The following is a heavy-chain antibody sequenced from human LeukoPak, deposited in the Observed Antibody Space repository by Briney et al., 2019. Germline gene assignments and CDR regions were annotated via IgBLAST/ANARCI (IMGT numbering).Heavy chain of an antibody. CDR3: ARLPKTTYFDY. CDR1: GFTVNSNY. J-gene: IGHJ4*02. D-gene: IGHD4-11*01. V-gene: IGHV3-53*01. Sequence: PGGSLRLSCAASGFTVNSNYMSWVRQAPGKGLEWVSVIYTGGTTDYADSAKGRFTISRDNSKNTLFLQMNSLRAEDTAVYYCARLPKTTYFDYWGQGTLVTVSS. CDR2: IYTGGTT.